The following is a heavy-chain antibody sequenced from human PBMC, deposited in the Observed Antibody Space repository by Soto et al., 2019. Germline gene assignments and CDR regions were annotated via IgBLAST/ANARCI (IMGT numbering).Heavy chain of an antibody. Sequence: SETLSLTCAVYGGSFSGYYWSWIRQPPGKGLEWIGEINHSGSTNYNPSLKSRVTISVDTSKNQFSLKLSSVTAADTALYYCARVRTVTTYFREATKFGYWGQGTPVTVSS. CDR1: GGSFSGYY. J-gene: IGHJ4*02. CDR2: INHSGST. V-gene: IGHV4-34*01. CDR3: ARVRTVTTYFREATKFGY. D-gene: IGHD4-4*01.